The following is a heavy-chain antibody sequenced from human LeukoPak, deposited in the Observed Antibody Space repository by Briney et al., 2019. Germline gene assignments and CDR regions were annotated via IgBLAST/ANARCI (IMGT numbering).Heavy chain of an antibody. Sequence: PSETLSLTCAVYGGSFSGYYWSWIRQPPGKGLEWIGEINHSGSTNYNPSLKSRVTISVDTSKNQFSLKLSSVTAADTAVYYCGGGNCSGGSCYSFDYWGQGTLVTVSS. V-gene: IGHV4-34*01. CDR1: GGSFSGYY. CDR2: INHSGST. CDR3: GGGNCSGGSCYSFDY. D-gene: IGHD2-15*01. J-gene: IGHJ4*02.